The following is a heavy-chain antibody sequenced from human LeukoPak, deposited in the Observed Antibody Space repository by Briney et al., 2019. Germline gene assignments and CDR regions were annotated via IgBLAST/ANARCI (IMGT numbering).Heavy chain of an antibody. CDR1: GGSFSGYY. CDR2: INHSGST. Sequence: PSETLSLTCAVYGGSFSGYYWSWIRQPPGKGLEWIGEINHSGSTNYNPSLKSRVTISVDTSKNQFSLKLSSVTAADTAVYYCASQKIVVVPAATGWFVPWGQGTLVTVSS. J-gene: IGHJ5*02. CDR3: ASQKIVVVPAATGWFVP. V-gene: IGHV4-34*01. D-gene: IGHD2-2*01.